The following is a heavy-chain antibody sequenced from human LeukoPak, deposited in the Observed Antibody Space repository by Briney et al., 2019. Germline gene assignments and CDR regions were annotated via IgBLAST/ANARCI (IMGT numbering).Heavy chain of an antibody. D-gene: IGHD2-2*01. CDR3: ARLDLPAARSSYYYYMDV. CDR1: GYSFTSYW. Sequence: GESLKISCKGSGYSFTSYWIGWVHQMPGKGLEWMGIIYPGDSDTRYSPSFQGQVTISADKSISTAYLQWSGLKASDTAMYYCARLDLPAARSSYYYYMDVWGKGTTVTVSS. J-gene: IGHJ6*03. CDR2: IYPGDSDT. V-gene: IGHV5-51*07.